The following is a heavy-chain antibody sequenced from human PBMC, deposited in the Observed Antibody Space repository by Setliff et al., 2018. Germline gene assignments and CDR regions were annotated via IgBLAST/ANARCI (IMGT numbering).Heavy chain of an antibody. V-gene: IGHV3-7*01. CDR1: GFTFSSYA. Sequence: GGSLRLSCAGSGFTFSSYAMHWVHQAPGKGLEWVANIKQDGSEKYYVDSVKGRFTISRDNAKNSLYLQMNSLRAEDTAVYYCARAPGGNRQFDYWGQGTLVTVSS. CDR2: IKQDGSEK. J-gene: IGHJ4*02. CDR3: ARAPGGNRQFDY. D-gene: IGHD1-26*01.